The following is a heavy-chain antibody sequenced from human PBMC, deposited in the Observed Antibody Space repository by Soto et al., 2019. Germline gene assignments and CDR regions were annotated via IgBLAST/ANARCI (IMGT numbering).Heavy chain of an antibody. CDR3: ARVVTHSLYFDY. CDR1: GGSISGSN. V-gene: IGHV4-59*08. J-gene: IGHJ4*02. CDR2: IYYTGST. Sequence: SETLSLTCTVSGGSISGSNWSWIRQPPGKGLEWIGYIYYTGSTNYNPSLKSRITISVDTSKNQFSLKLSSVTAADTAVYYCARVVTHSLYFDYWGQGTLVTVSS. D-gene: IGHD2-15*01.